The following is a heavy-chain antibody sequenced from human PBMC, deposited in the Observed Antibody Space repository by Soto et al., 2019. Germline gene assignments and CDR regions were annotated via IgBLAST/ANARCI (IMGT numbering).Heavy chain of an antibody. Sequence: EVQLLESGGGLVQPGGSLRLSCAASGFTFSSYAMSWVRQAPVKGLEWVSAISGSGGSTYYADSGKGRFTISRDNSKNTLYLQMNSLRAEDTAVYYCARRGSGSYYDYWGQGTLVTVSS. CDR2: ISGSGGST. D-gene: IGHD1-26*01. CDR1: GFTFSSYA. J-gene: IGHJ4*02. V-gene: IGHV3-23*01. CDR3: ARRGSGSYYDY.